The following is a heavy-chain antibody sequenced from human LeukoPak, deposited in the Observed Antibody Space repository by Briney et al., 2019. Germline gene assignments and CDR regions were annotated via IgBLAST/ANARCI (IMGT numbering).Heavy chain of an antibody. CDR1: GFTFSSYA. V-gene: IGHV3-30*04. CDR2: ISYDGSNK. D-gene: IGHD6-19*01. Sequence: GGSLRLSCAASGFTFSSYAMHWVRQAPGKGLEWVAVISYDGSNKYYVDFVKGRFTLSRDSAKNSMYLQINSLRAEDTAVYYCATSLSGWGTYHYMNVWGKGTTVTISS. CDR3: ATSLSGWGTYHYMNV. J-gene: IGHJ6*03.